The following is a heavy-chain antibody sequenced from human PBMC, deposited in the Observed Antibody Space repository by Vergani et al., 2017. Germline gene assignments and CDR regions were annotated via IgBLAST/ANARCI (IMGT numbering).Heavy chain of an antibody. CDR1: GGSISSSSYY. V-gene: IGHV4-39*01. D-gene: IGHD2-2*01. Sequence: QVQLQESGPGLVKPSETLSLTCTVSGGSISSSSYYWGWIRQPPGKGLEWIGSIYYSGSTYYNPSLKSRVTISVDTSKNQFSLKLSSVTAADTAVYYCARLTILGYCSSTSCDFFDYWGQGTLVTVSS. J-gene: IGHJ4*02. CDR3: ARLTILGYCSSTSCDFFDY. CDR2: IYYSGST.